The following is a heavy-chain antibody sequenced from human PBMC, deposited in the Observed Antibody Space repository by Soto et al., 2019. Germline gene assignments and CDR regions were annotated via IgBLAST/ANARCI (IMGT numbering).Heavy chain of an antibody. CDR3: ASGGYSYGAGTDQ. CDR1: GFTFRSYA. Sequence: QVQLVESGGGVVQPGRSLRLSCAASGFTFRSYAMHWVRQAPGKGLEWVAVIGYDGSNKYYGDSVKGRFTISRDNSKNTRYLEMRSVRAEDMAVYYRASGGYSYGAGTDQGGQGTLVMVS. D-gene: IGHD5-18*01. J-gene: IGHJ4*02. V-gene: IGHV3-33*01. CDR2: IGYDGSNK.